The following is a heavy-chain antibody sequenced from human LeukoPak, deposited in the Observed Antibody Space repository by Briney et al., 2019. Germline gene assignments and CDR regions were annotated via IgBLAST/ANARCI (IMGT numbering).Heavy chain of an antibody. J-gene: IGHJ4*02. CDR2: ITSSGGST. Sequence: GGSLKLSCAASEFTFSSYAMTWVRQAPGKGLEWVSSITSSGGSTAYADSVKGRFTISRDNSKNALYLQMNSLRAEDTAVYYCAREADTRWIQLYLDSWGQGTLVTVSS. V-gene: IGHV3-23*01. CDR3: AREADTRWIQLYLDS. CDR1: EFTFSSYA. D-gene: IGHD5-18*01.